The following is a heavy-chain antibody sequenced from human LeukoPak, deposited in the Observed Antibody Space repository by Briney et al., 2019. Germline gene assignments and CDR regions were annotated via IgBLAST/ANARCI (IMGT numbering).Heavy chain of an antibody. CDR2: IYYSGST. J-gene: IGHJ4*02. V-gene: IGHV4-59*01. D-gene: IGHD6-19*01. Sequence: PSETLSLTCTVSGGSISSYYWSWIRQPPGKGLEWIGYIYYSGSTNYNPSLKSRVTISVDTSKNQFSLKLSSVTAADTAVYYFARASGYSSGWFAYWGQGTLVTVSS. CDR3: ARASGYSSGWFAY. CDR1: GGSISSYY.